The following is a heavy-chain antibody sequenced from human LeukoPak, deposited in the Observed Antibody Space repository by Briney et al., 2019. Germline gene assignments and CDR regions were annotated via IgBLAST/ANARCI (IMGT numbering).Heavy chain of an antibody. CDR3: AKDSQNVAFFLDDAFDL. CDR1: GLTFSTYA. CDR2: ISATGSTT. D-gene: IGHD2/OR15-2a*01. J-gene: IGHJ3*01. V-gene: IGHV3-23*01. Sequence: PGGSLRLSCTASGLTFSTYALSWVRQTPGKGLEWLSVISATGSTTYYADSVRGRFTISRDNSKNTLYLQMNSLRVEDTAVYYCAKDSQNVAFFLDDAFDLWGQGTIVTVSA.